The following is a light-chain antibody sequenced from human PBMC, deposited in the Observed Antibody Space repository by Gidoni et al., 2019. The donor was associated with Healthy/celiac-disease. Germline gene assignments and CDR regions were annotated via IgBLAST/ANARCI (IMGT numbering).Light chain of an antibody. V-gene: IGKV1-5*03. J-gene: IGKJ1*01. CDR1: HSISSR. Sequence: IQLTQSPSTLSALVGDRVTITSRASHSISSRLAWYQQKPGKAPKLRIYKASSLESGVPSRFSGSGSGTEFTRTISSLQPEDFATDYCQQYNSYPWTFXQXTKVEIK. CDR3: QQYNSYPWT. CDR2: KAS.